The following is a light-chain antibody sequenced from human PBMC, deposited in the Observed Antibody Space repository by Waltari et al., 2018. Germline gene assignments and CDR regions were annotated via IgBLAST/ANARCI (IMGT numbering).Light chain of an antibody. CDR3: CSYAGLGIYV. Sequence: QSGLTQPASVSGSPGQSITVSCTGTSSDVGNYNLVSWYQQYPGKAPRLMVYEVTKRTSGVAYRFFGSKSGNTASLTISGLQSEDEADYYCCSYAGLGIYVFGTGTKVTVL. CDR1: SSDVGNYNL. V-gene: IGLV2-23*02. CDR2: EVT. J-gene: IGLJ1*01.